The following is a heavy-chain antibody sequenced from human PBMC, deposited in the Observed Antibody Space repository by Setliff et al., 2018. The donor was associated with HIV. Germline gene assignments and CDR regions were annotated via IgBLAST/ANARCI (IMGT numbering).Heavy chain of an antibody. Sequence: HPGGSLRLSCAASGFTFSSYAMHWVRQAPGKGLEWVADISYAGFDGSSKYYADSVKGRFTISRDDSKNTLYLQMNSLRVEDTAVYYCARERITIFGRGYCFDHWGQGSLVTVSS. D-gene: IGHD3-3*01. V-gene: IGHV3-30*04. CDR3: ARERITIFGRGYCFDH. J-gene: IGHJ4*02. CDR1: GFTFSSYA. CDR2: ISYAGFDGSSK.